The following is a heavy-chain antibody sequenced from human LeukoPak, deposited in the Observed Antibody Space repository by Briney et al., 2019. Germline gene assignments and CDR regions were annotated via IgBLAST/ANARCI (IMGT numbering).Heavy chain of an antibody. J-gene: IGHJ5*02. Sequence: SETLSLTCTVSGGSISSYYWSWIRQPAGKGLEWIGRIYTSGSTNYNPSLKSRVTMSVDTSKNQFSLKLSSVTAADTAVYYCARGGYYYDSSGYPTIVDNWFDPWGQGTLVTVSS. CDR1: GGSISSYY. V-gene: IGHV4-4*07. CDR3: ARGGYYYDSSGYPTIVDNWFDP. D-gene: IGHD3-22*01. CDR2: IYTSGST.